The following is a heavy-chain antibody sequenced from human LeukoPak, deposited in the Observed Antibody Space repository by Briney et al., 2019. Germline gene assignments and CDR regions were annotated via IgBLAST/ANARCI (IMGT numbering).Heavy chain of an antibody. V-gene: IGHV4-39*01. CDR3: AGRWWSGVY. Sequence: TSETLSLTCTVSGGSISSSSYYWGWIRQPPGKGLEWIGSIYYSGSTYYNPSLKSRVTISVDTSKNQFSLKLSSVTAADTAVYYCAGRWWSGVYWGQGTLVTVSS. CDR1: GGSISSSSYY. D-gene: IGHD2-15*01. CDR2: IYYSGST. J-gene: IGHJ4*02.